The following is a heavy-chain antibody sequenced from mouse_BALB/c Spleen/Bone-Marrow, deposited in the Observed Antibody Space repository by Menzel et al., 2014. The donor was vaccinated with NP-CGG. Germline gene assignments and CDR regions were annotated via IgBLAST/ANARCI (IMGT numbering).Heavy chain of an antibody. D-gene: IGHD2-10*02. CDR2: ISPGNGDI. CDR3: RGWYGRYFDV. Sequence: ESDAELSKPGASVKISCKATGNTFTDHAIHWVKQKPEQGLVWIGYISPGNGDIKYNEKFKGKATLTADKSSSTAYMQLNSLTSEDSAVYFCRGWYGRYFDVWGAWTTVTISS. CDR1: GNTFTDHA. V-gene: IGHV1S53*02. J-gene: IGHJ1*01.